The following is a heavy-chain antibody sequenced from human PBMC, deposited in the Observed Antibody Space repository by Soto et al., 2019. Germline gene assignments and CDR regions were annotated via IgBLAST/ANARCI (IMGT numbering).Heavy chain of an antibody. CDR2: VYYRGSI. D-gene: IGHD3-10*01. CDR3: ARVTFNHYWFES. CDR1: GDSINSPDYY. Sequence: NPSETLSLTCTVSGDSINSPDYYWSWIRQAPGKGLELIGFVYYRGSIYYTPSFESRVSISIDTSKNQFFLRLTSVTAADSAVYFCARVTFNHYWFESWGQGILVTVSS. V-gene: IGHV4-30-4*01. J-gene: IGHJ5*01.